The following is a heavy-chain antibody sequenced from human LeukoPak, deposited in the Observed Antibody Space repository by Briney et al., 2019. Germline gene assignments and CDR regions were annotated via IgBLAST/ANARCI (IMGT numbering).Heavy chain of an antibody. CDR2: IKQDGSEK. CDR1: GFTFSSYW. J-gene: IGHJ4*02. Sequence: GGSLRLSCAASGFTFSSYWMSWVRQAPGKGLEWVANIKQDGSEKYYVDSVKGRFTISRDNAKNSLYLQMNSLRAEDTAVYYCARGFHRRVYDSSGYSPYWGQGTLVTVSS. V-gene: IGHV3-7*01. D-gene: IGHD3-22*01. CDR3: ARGFHRRVYDSSGYSPY.